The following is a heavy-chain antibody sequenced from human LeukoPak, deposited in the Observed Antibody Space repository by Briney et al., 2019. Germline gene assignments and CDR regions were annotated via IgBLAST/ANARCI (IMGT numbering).Heavy chain of an antibody. V-gene: IGHV3-64*04. CDR1: GFTFSRYD. J-gene: IGHJ4*02. Sequence: GGSLRLSCSASGFTFSRYDMVWVRQAPGKGLEYVSGMSSSGGSTYYADSVKGRFTISRDNSKNTLYLQMNSLRAEDTAVYYCARDRGGLLRYFDWLCGYWGQGTLVTVSS. CDR3: ARDRGGLLRYFDWLCGY. CDR2: MSSSGGST. D-gene: IGHD3-9*01.